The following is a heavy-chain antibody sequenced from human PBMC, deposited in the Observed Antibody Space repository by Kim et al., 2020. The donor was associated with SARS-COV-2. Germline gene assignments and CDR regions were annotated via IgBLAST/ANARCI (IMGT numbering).Heavy chain of an antibody. CDR3: ARGSSQYCSSTSCYGLDY. J-gene: IGHJ4*02. Sequence: KRRVTISVDTSKNQFSLKLSSVTDADTAVYYCARGSSQYCSSTSCYGLDYWGQGTLVTVSS. V-gene: IGHV4-34*01. D-gene: IGHD2-2*01.